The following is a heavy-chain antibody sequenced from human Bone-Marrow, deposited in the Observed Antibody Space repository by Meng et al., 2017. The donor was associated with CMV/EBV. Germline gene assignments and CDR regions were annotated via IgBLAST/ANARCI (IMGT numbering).Heavy chain of an antibody. CDR2: ISAYNGNT. CDR3: ARPRYSSGWVNQNYYYYGMDV. V-gene: IGHV1-18*01. CDR1: GYTFTSYG. D-gene: IGHD6-19*01. J-gene: IGHJ6*02. Sequence: ASVKVSCKASGYTFTSYGISWVRQAPGQGLEWMGWISAYNGNTNYAQKLQGRVTMTTDTSTSTAYMELRSLRSDDTAVYYFARPRYSSGWVNQNYYYYGMDVWGQGTTVTVSS.